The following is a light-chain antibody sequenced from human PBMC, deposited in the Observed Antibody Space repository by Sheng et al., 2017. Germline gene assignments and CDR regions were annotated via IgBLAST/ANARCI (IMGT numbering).Light chain of an antibody. CDR3: QVWDSRSDQFV. CDR1: NIGSKS. Sequence: SYMLTQPPSVSVAPGKTARITCGGNNIGSKSVHWYQQRPGQAPVLVISYDRDRPSGIPDRFSDSNSGDTATLTISRVEAGDEADYFCQVWDSRSDQFVFGTGTKVTVL. V-gene: IGLV3-21*04. J-gene: IGLJ1*01. CDR2: YDR.